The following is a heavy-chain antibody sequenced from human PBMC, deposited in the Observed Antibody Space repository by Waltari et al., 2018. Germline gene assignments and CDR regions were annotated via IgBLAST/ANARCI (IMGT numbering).Heavy chain of an antibody. CDR2: VNPNSGGT. CDR1: GYTFTGYY. CDR3: ARVVITTVGGYYGMDV. Sequence: QVQLVQSGAEVKKPGASVKVSCKASGYTFTGYYMHWVRQAPGQGLEWMGWVNPNSGGTNYAQKFQGRVTMTRDTSISTAYMELSRLRSDDTAVYYCARVVITTVGGYYGMDVWGQGTTVTVSS. D-gene: IGHD3-22*01. J-gene: IGHJ6*02. V-gene: IGHV1-2*02.